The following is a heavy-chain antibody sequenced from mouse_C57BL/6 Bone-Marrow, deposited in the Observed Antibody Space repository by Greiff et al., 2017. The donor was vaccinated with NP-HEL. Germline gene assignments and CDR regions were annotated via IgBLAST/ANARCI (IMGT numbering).Heavy chain of an antibody. CDR3: ARGGYYYYYAMDY. D-gene: IGHD2-3*01. J-gene: IGHJ4*01. CDR1: GYSFTGYY. Sequence: EVQLQESGPELVKPGASVKISCKASGYSFTGYYMNWVKQSPEKSLEWIGEINPSTGGTTYNQKFKAKATLTVDKSSSTAYMQLKSLTSEDSAVYYCARGGYYYYYAMDYWGQGTSVTVSS. V-gene: IGHV1-42*01. CDR2: INPSTGGT.